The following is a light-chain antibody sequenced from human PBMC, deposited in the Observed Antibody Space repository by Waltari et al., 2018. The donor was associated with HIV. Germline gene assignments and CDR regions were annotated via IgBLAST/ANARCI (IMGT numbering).Light chain of an antibody. V-gene: IGKV3-20*01. CDR3: QQYTGPPPYVDSPPFI. CDR1: QRISSDF. CDR2: RGA. Sequence: EIVLTQSPGTLSLSPGQRATLSCRTSQRISSDFLAWYQLKPGQAPRLLIYRGARRVTGIPDRFSGSGSGTDFTLTISRVEPEDFAVYYCQQYTGPPPYVDSPPFIFGQGTKLEIK. J-gene: IGKJ2*01.